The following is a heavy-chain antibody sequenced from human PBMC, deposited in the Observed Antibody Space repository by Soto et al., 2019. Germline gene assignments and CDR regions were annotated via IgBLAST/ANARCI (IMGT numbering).Heavy chain of an antibody. D-gene: IGHD5-18*01. CDR2: ISWNSGKI. CDR3: VRSKGGYSYGTPFDY. V-gene: IGHV3-9*01. Sequence: DVQLEESGGALVQPGRSLRLSCAASGFTFDVYAMYWVRQVLGKGLEWVSSISWNSGKIGYADSVKGRFTTSRDNAENSIYLQMNSLRPEDTALYYCVRSKGGYSYGTPFDYWGQGTLVTVSS. CDR1: GFTFDVYA. J-gene: IGHJ4*02.